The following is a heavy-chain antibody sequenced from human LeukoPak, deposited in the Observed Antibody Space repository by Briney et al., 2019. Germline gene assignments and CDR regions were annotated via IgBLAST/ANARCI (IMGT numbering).Heavy chain of an antibody. CDR3: ARGSVPGYY. CDR2: IKQDGSEK. Sequence: PGGSLRLSCAASGFTFSSYGMSWVRQAPGKGLEWAANIKQDGSEKYYVDSVKGRFTISRDNAKNSLYLQMNSLRAEDTAVYYCARGSVPGYYWGQGTLVTVSS. J-gene: IGHJ4*02. CDR1: GFTFSSYG. D-gene: IGHD6-19*01. V-gene: IGHV3-7*05.